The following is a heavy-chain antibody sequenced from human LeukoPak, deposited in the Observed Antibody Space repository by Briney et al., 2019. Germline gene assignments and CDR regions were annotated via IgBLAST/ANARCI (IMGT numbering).Heavy chain of an antibody. CDR3: ARGWVVATGGFDM. V-gene: IGHV3-53*01. CDR2: IYSGGPT. Sequence: GGSLRLSCAASGFTVSLYYMTWVRQAPGKGLEWVSVIYSGGPTYYADSVKGRFTISRDNSKNTVYLQMNSLRGEDTAVYFCARGWVVATGGFDMWGQGTVVTVSS. CDR1: GFTVSLYY. D-gene: IGHD2-8*02. J-gene: IGHJ3*02.